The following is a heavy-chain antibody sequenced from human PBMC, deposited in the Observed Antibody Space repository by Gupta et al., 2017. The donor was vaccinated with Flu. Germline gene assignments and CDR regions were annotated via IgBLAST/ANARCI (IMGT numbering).Heavy chain of an antibody. CDR1: RFDFNSYE. Sequence: EVLLVESGGGLVQPGGSLRLSCTASRFDFNSYEMSWVRQAPGRGLECVAFISSSAFTYYTDPVRGRFTISRDNANNLLYLQMSSLRGEYTAVYYCARGHWDNWGQGTLVTVSS. CDR2: ISSSAFT. CDR3: ARGHWDN. V-gene: IGHV3-48*03. J-gene: IGHJ4*02.